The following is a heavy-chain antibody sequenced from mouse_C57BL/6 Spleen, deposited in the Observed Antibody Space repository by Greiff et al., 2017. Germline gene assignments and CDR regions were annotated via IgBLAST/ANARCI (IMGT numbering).Heavy chain of an antibody. V-gene: IGHV1-53*01. CDR2: INPSNGGT. CDR3: ARGYCKYGYAMDY. CDR1: GYTFTSYW. J-gene: IGHJ4*01. Sequence: QVQLQQPGTELVKPGASVKLSCKASGYTFTSYWMHWVKQRPGQGLEWIGNINPSNGGTNYNEKFKSKATRTVDKSSSTAYMQLSSLTSEYSAVYYGARGYCKYGYAMDYWGQGTSVTGSS. D-gene: IGHD1-1*01.